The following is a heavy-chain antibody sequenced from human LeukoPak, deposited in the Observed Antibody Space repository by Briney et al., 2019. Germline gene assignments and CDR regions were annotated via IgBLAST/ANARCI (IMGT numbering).Heavy chain of an antibody. V-gene: IGHV4-30-4*01. J-gene: IGHJ3*02. CDR1: GGSISSGDYY. Sequence: PSETLSLICTVSGGSISSGDYYWTWIRQPPGKGLEWIGYIYYSGSAFYNPSLKSRLTISVDTSKSQFSLRLRSVTAADTAIYYCASQRGSPFYYDSGTNFSGAFDIWGQGTVVTVSS. CDR3: ASQRGSPFYYDSGTNFSGAFDI. CDR2: IYYSGSA. D-gene: IGHD3-22*01.